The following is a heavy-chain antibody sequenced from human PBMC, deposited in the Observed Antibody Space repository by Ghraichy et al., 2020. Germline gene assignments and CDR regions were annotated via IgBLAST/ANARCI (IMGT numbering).Heavy chain of an antibody. Sequence: SETLYLTCTVSGGSISSSSYYWGWIRQPPGKGLEWIGSIYYSGSTYYNPSLKSRVTISVDTSKNQFSLKLSSVTAADTAVYYCARRLSSSTSYRYFDYWGQGTLVTVSS. D-gene: IGHD2-2*01. CDR3: ARRLSSSTSYRYFDY. CDR2: IYYSGST. J-gene: IGHJ4*02. CDR1: GGSISSSSYY. V-gene: IGHV4-39*01.